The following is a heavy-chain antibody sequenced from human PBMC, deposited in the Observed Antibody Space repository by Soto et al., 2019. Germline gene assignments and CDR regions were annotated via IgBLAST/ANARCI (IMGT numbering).Heavy chain of an antibody. CDR1: GFTINNSA. Sequence: VQLLETGGGLVQPGGSLRLSCAASGFTINNSAMRWVRQAPGKGLEWVSSITAAGDSTYDSTSVRGRFTISRDNSKNTVYLQMNSLRVEDTAVYYCATDPLKYDSSWYLDRWLHPWGQGTLVTVSS. D-gene: IGHD6-13*01. CDR3: ATDPLKYDSSWYLDRWLHP. V-gene: IGHV3-23*01. CDR2: ITAAGDST. J-gene: IGHJ5*02.